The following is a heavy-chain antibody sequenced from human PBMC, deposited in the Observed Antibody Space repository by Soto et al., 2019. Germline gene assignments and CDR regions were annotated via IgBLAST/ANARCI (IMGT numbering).Heavy chain of an antibody. J-gene: IGHJ4*02. CDR1: GGTFSSYA. V-gene: IGHV1-18*01. D-gene: IGHD6-6*01. CDR2: VSAYNGNT. Sequence: ASVKVSCKASGGTFSSYAISWVRQAPGQGLEWMGWVSAYNGNTNYAQKLQGRVTMTTDTSTSTAYMELRSRRSDDTAMYYCAIGIAARPTPFDYWGQGTLVTVSS. CDR3: AIGIAARPTPFDY.